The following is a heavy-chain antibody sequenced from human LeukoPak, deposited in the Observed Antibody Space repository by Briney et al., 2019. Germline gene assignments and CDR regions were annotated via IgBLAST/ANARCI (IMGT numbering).Heavy chain of an antibody. J-gene: IGHJ4*02. Sequence: ASVKVSCKASGYTFNGYYIHWVRQAPGQRLEWMGWINPNSGGTNCAQKFQGRVTMTRDTSISTAYMELSRLRSDDTAVYYCARVDTAMVKDYWGQGTLVTVSS. CDR2: INPNSGGT. CDR1: GYTFNGYY. D-gene: IGHD5-18*01. V-gene: IGHV1-2*02. CDR3: ARVDTAMVKDY.